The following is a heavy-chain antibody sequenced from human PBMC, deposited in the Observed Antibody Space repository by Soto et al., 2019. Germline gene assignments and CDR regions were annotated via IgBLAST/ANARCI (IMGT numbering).Heavy chain of an antibody. Sequence: ASVKVSCKASGYTFTSYAMHWVRQAPGQRLEWMGWINAGNGNTKYSQKFQGRVTITADESTSTAYMELSSLRSEDTAVYYCASSGYSSSWLNIDHYNWFDPWGQGTLVTVSS. J-gene: IGHJ5*02. V-gene: IGHV1-3*01. CDR2: INAGNGNT. CDR1: GYTFTSYA. CDR3: ASSGYSSSWLNIDHYNWFDP. D-gene: IGHD6-13*01.